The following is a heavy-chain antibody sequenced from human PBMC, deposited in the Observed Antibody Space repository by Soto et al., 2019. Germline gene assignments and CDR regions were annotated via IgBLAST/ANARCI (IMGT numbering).Heavy chain of an antibody. J-gene: IGHJ5*02. CDR1: VASVISGNYY. CDR2: IYNTGRT. Sequence: PSETLSLTCTFSVASVISGNYYWTWIRQPPGKRLDWIGYIYNTGRTTYNPSLKSRVTMSLDTSKNQFSLKVDSVTAADTAIYYCPGMAVSTTHWLDPWGQGTLVTFSS. CDR3: PGMAVSTTHWLDP. D-gene: IGHD5-12*01. V-gene: IGHV4-61*01.